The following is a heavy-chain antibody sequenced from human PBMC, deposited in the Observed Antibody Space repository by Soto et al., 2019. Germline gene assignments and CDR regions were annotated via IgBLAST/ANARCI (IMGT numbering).Heavy chain of an antibody. V-gene: IGHV1-18*01. CDR1: GYTFTSYG. D-gene: IGHD2-2*01. CDR2: ISAYNGNT. J-gene: IGHJ6*02. CDR3: ARVGYCSSTSCTLTYGMDV. Sequence: ASVKVSCKASGYTFTSYGISWARQAPGQGLEWMGWISAYNGNTNYAQKLQGRVTMTTDTSTSTAYMELRSLRSDDTAVYYCARVGYCSSTSCTLTYGMDVWGQGTTVTVSS.